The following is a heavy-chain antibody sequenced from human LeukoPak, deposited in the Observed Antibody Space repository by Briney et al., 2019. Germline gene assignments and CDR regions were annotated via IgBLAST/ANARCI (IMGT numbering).Heavy chain of an antibody. CDR3: ARERLPDDY. CDR1: GFSFSTYS. J-gene: IGHJ4*02. CDR2: ISAASNYI. D-gene: IGHD4-11*01. Sequence: GGSLRLSCAASGFSFSTYSMNWVRQAPGKGVEWVSSISAASNYIYYADSVKGRFTISRDNAKNSLYLQMNSLRAEDTAVYYCARERLPDDYWGQGTLVTVSS. V-gene: IGHV3-21*01.